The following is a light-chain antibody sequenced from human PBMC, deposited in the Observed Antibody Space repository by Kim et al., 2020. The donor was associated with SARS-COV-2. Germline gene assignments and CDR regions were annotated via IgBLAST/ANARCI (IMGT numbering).Light chain of an antibody. CDR1: QSINNW. CDR3: QQYDSYALS. Sequence: DIQMTQSPSTLSASVGDGVTITCRASQSINNWLAWYQQKPGKAPTLLIYDASSLDTGVPSRFSGSGSGTEFALTISSLQPDDFATYYCQQYDSYALSFGGWTKVDIK. V-gene: IGKV1-5*01. J-gene: IGKJ4*01. CDR2: DAS.